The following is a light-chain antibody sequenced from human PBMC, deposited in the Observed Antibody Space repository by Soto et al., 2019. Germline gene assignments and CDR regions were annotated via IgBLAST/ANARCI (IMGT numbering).Light chain of an antibody. CDR2: AAS. CDR1: QSISSY. CDR3: QQSYSTPRT. J-gene: IGKJ2*02. V-gene: IGKV1-39*01. Sequence: DIQMTQSPSSLSASVGDRVTITCRASQSISSYLNWYQQKPGKAPKLLIYAASSLQSGVPSRFSGSVSGTEFTLTISSLQPEDFATYYCQQSYSTPRTFGQGTKLEIK.